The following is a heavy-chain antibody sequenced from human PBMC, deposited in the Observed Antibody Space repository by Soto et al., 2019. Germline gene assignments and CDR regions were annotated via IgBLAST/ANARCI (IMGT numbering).Heavy chain of an antibody. J-gene: IGHJ4*02. Sequence: WTWIRQPPGKGLEWFGDYSDSTSYSPSLKSRVTISADTSKNQFSLKLSSVTAADTAVYYCATYSRGEGGRGYWGQGTLVTVSS. V-gene: IGHV4-59*08. CDR3: ATYSRGEGGRGY. D-gene: IGHD2-21*01. CDR2: YSDST.